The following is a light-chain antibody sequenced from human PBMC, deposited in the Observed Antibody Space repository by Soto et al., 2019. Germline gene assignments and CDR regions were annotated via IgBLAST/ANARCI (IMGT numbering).Light chain of an antibody. CDR1: QSVTSSY. J-gene: IGKJ1*01. Sequence: EIVLTQSPGTLSLSPGERATLSCRASQSVTSSYLAWYQQKPGQAPRLLIYGASSRATGIPDRFTGSGSGTDFTLTISRMEPEAFAVYYCQQYGSSRQTFGQGTQVEIK. V-gene: IGKV3-20*01. CDR2: GAS. CDR3: QQYGSSRQT.